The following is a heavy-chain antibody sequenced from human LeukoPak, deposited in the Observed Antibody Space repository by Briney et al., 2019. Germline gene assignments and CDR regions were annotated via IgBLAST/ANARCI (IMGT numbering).Heavy chain of an antibody. J-gene: IGHJ4*02. CDR2: IRSRTHGGTT. CDR1: GFTFSSYA. V-gene: IGHV3-49*04. D-gene: IGHD3-3*01. CDR3: TRDGIPGTNWSGYYIDY. Sequence: GGSLRLSCAASGFTFSSYAMSWVRQAPGKGLEWVGFIRSRTHGGTTEFAAPVKDRFSISRDDSKRIAYLQMNSLKTEDTAVYYCTRDGIPGTNWSGYYIDYWGQGTLVTVSS.